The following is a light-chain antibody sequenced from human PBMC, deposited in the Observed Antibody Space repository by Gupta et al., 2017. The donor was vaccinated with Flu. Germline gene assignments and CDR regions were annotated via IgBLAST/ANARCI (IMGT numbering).Light chain of an antibody. V-gene: IGLV1-44*01. J-gene: IGLJ3*02. CDR3: AAWDDSLNGYWV. CDR2: SNK. CDR1: SSNIGSNT. Sequence: QSVLTQPPSASGTPGPRVTISCSGSSSNIGSNTVNWYQQPPGTAPKLLIYSNKQRPSGVPDRFSGSKSGTSASLAISGLQSEDEADYYCAAWDDSLNGYWVFGGGTKLTVL.